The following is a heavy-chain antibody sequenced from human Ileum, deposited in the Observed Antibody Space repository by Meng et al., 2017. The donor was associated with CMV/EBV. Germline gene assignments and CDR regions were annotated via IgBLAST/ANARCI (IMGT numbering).Heavy chain of an antibody. CDR1: GFTVSSNY. Sequence: GESLKISCAASGFTVSSNYMSGVRQAPGKGLEWVSVIYSGGSTYYADSVKGRFTISRDNSKNTLYLQMNSLRAEDTAVYYCAREIYCSSRSCYTHYGMDVWGQGTTVTVSS. CDR3: AREIYCSSRSCYTHYGMDV. D-gene: IGHD2-2*02. CDR2: IYSGGST. J-gene: IGHJ6*02. V-gene: IGHV3-53*01.